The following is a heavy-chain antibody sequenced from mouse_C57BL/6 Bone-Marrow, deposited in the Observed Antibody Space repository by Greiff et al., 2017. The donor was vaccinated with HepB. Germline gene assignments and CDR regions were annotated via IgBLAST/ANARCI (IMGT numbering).Heavy chain of an antibody. J-gene: IGHJ1*03. CDR3: ARSINWYFDV. CDR2: IAPSDSYT. D-gene: IGHD2-10*02. Sequence: QVQLQQPGAELVKPGDSVKLSCKASGYTFTSYWMQWVKQRPGQGLEWIGEIAPSDSYTNYNQKFKGKATLNVDTSSSSAYMQLSSLTSEDSAVYYCARSINWYFDVWGTGTTVTVSS. CDR1: GYTFTSYW. V-gene: IGHV1-50*01.